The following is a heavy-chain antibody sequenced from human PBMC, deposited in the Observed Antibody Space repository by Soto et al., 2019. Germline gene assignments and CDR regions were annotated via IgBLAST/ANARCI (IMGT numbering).Heavy chain of an antibody. V-gene: IGHV1-18*01. D-gene: IGHD3-3*01. CDR1: GYTFTSYG. CDR2: ISAYNGNT. J-gene: IGHJ4*02. Sequence: ASVKVSCKASGYTFTSYGVSWVRQAPGQGLEWMGWISAYNGNTNYAQKLQGGVTMTTDTSTSTAYMELRSLRSDDTAVYYCAKGVTIFGVLSPYFDYRGKATLATVPS. CDR3: AKGVTIFGVLSPYFDY.